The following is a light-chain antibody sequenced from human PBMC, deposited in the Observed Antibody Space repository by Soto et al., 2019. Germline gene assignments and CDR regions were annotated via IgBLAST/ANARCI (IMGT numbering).Light chain of an antibody. CDR1: QSVSSY. CDR3: QQRGT. V-gene: IGKV3-11*01. Sequence: EIVLTQSPATLSLSPGERATLSCRASQSVSSYLAWYQQKPGRAPRLLIYDASNRATGIPARFSGSGSGTDFTLTISSLEPEDFAVYYCQQRGTFGGGTKVEIK. J-gene: IGKJ4*01. CDR2: DAS.